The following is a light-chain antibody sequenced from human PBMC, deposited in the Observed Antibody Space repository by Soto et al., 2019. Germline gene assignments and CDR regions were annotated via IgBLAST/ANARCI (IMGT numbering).Light chain of an antibody. J-gene: IGKJ1*01. Sequence: DIQITQSPSTLSASVGDRVTITCRASEFISKWLAWYQQKPGTAPKLLIYQASSLESGVPSRFSRSGSRTEFTLTITSLQPDDFATYYCQHYNSYLETFGQGTKVEIK. CDR3: QHYNSYLET. V-gene: IGKV1-5*03. CDR1: EFISKW. CDR2: QAS.